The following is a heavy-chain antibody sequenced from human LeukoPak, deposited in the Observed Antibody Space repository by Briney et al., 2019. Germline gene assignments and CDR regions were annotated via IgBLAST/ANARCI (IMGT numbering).Heavy chain of an antibody. J-gene: IGHJ5*02. CDR1: GFTFSDYN. Sequence: GGSLRLSCAASGFTFSDYNMNWVRQAPGKGLEWVSSISRSSYYIYYTDSVEGRFTISRDDSKNSLYVQMNSLKTEDTAVYYCARGRRLQNRNWFDLWGQGTLVTVSS. V-gene: IGHV3-21*04. CDR3: ARGRRLQNRNWFDL. CDR2: ISRSSYYI. D-gene: IGHD4-11*01.